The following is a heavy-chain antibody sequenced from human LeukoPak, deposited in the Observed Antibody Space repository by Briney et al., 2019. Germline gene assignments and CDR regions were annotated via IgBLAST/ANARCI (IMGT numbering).Heavy chain of an antibody. CDR2: IYPGDSDT. CDR3: ARLHLGELSLVGLGAFDI. CDR1: GYSFTSYW. V-gene: IGHV5-51*01. D-gene: IGHD3-16*02. J-gene: IGHJ3*02. Sequence: GESLKIPCKGSGYSFTSYWIGWVRQMPGKGLEWMGIIYPGDSDTRYSPSFQGQVTISADKSISTAYLQWSSLKASDTAMYYCARLHLGELSLVGLGAFDIWGQGTMVTVSS.